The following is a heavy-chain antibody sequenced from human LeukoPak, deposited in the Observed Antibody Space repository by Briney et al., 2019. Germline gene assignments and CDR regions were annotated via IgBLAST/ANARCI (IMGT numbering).Heavy chain of an antibody. CDR1: GFTFSDYF. Sequence: PGGSLRLSYAASGFTFSDYFMTWIRQAPGKGLEWVSYISGSGSNKYYADSVKGRFTISRDNAKNSLYLQMNSLRVEDTAVYYCATSQSSVAGIVGDWGQGTLVTVSS. CDR2: ISGSGSNK. J-gene: IGHJ4*02. V-gene: IGHV3-11*04. D-gene: IGHD6-19*01. CDR3: ATSQSSVAGIVGD.